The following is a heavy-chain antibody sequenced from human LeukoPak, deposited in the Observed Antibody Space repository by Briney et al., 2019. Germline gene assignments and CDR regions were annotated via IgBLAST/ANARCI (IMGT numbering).Heavy chain of an antibody. CDR2: INPSGGST. J-gene: IGHJ4*02. Sequence: ASVKVSCTASGYTFTSYYMHWVRQAPGQGLEWMGIINPSGGSTSYAQKFQGRVTMTRDTSTSTVYMELSSLRSEDTAVYYCARGTILTYYDYVWGSYRGNLFDYWGQGTLVTVSS. V-gene: IGHV1-46*01. CDR1: GYTFTSYY. D-gene: IGHD3-16*02. CDR3: ARGTILTYYDYVWGSYRGNLFDY.